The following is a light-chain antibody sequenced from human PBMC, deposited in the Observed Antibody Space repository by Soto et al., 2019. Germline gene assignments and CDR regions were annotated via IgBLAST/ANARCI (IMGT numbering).Light chain of an antibody. V-gene: IGKV3-20*01. Sequence: EIVLTQSPGNLSLSPGGRATLSCRASQSVSSSYLAWYQQKPGQAPRLLIYGASSRATGIPDRFSGSGSGTDFTLTISRLEPEDFAVYYCQQYGSSPLFGPGTKVDIK. CDR3: QQYGSSPL. J-gene: IGKJ3*01. CDR2: GAS. CDR1: QSVSSSY.